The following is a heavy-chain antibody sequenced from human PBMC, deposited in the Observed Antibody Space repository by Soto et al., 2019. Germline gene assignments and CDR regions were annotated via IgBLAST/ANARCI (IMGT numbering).Heavy chain of an antibody. J-gene: IGHJ3*02. CDR2: ISHRGDT. CDR1: GLIVSDTY. D-gene: IGHD2-15*01. CDR3: AREPRFCRGGSCSITGDAFDI. Sequence: EVHLVESGGGLVQPGGSLRLSCTASGLIVSDTYMNWVRQAPGKGLEWVSVISHRGDTHYADSVRGRFSLSRDIAENTVHLQMNNLRVEDTAVYYCAREPRFCRGGSCSITGDAFDIWGQGTMVTVSS. V-gene: IGHV3-66*01.